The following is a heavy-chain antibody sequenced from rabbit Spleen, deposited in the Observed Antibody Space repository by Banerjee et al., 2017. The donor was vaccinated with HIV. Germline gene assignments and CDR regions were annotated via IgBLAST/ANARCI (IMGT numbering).Heavy chain of an antibody. V-gene: IGHV1S40*01. Sequence: QSLDESGGGLVQPEGSLTLTCTASGFSFSSSYYMCWVRQAPGKGLDWIACINAATGKPVYATWAKGRFTISRTSSTTVTLRMTSLTASDRATYFCAREVLYAGYAAFGYAALHYFNLWGPGTLVTVS. CDR3: AREVLYAGYAAFGYAALHYFNL. CDR1: GFSFSSSYY. CDR2: INAATGKP. J-gene: IGHJ4*01. D-gene: IGHD6-1*01.